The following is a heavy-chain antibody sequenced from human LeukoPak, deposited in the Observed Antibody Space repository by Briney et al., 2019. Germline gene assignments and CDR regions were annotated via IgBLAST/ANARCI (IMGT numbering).Heavy chain of an antibody. V-gene: IGHV3-21*01. Sequence: GGSLRLSCAASGFTFSSYSMNWVRQAPGKGLEWVSSISSSSSYIYYADSVKGRFTISRDNAKNSLYLQMNSLRAEDTAVYYCARDLYSSSTSCQRPDWFDPWGQGTLVTVSS. J-gene: IGHJ5*02. D-gene: IGHD2-2*01. CDR3: ARDLYSSSTSCQRPDWFDP. CDR2: ISSSSSYI. CDR1: GFTFSSYS.